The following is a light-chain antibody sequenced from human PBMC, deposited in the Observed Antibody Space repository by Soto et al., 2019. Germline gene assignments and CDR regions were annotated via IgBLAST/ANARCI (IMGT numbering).Light chain of an antibody. CDR3: CSYAGTSTFWV. V-gene: IGLV2-11*01. CDR2: DVS. Sequence: QSALTQPRSVSGSPGQSVTMSCTGTNSDIGGYNYVSWYQQHPGKAPKVIIYDVSRRPSGVPDRFSGSKSGNTASLTISGLQAEDEADYFCCSYAGTSTFWVFGGGTKLTVL. CDR1: NSDIGGYNY. J-gene: IGLJ3*02.